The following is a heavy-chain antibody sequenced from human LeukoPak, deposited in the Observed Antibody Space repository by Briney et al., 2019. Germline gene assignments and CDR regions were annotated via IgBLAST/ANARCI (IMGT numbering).Heavy chain of an antibody. CDR1: GGSVSSGISY. V-gene: IGHV4-61*01. Sequence: PSETLSLTCSVSGGSVSSGISYWSWIRQPPGEGLEWIAYISGSGGTDYNPSLRGRVTISLDTSKNQFSLRLTSVTAADTAVYYCARVPAAGTAPDYWGQGTLVTVSS. CDR2: ISGSGGT. D-gene: IGHD6-13*01. CDR3: ARVPAAGTAPDY. J-gene: IGHJ4*02.